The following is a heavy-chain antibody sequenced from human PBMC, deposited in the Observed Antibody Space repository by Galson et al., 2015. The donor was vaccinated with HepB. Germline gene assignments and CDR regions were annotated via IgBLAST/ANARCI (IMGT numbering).Heavy chain of an antibody. D-gene: IGHD2/OR15-2a*01. V-gene: IGHV3-7*02. CDR2: INHDGSQK. Sequence: SLRLSCAASGFNFKNYSMNWVRQTPGKGLEWVANINHDGSQKYYLDSVRGRFTISRDNVRNSLHLQMNSLRGEDTAVYFCARGLGGGHYFFRGWQSRNNYFDPWGPGTLVTESS. CDR3: ARGLGGGHYFFRGWQSRNNYFDP. J-gene: IGHJ5*02. CDR1: GFNFKNYS.